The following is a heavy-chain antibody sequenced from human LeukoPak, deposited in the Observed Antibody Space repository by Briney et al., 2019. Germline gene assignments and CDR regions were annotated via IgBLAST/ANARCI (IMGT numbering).Heavy chain of an antibody. V-gene: IGHV3-23*01. J-gene: IGHJ4*02. CDR1: GFTFSSYA. Sequence: PGGSLRLSCAASGFTFSSYAVSWVRQAPGKGLEWVSTTSGSGGSTYYADSVKGRFTISRDNSKNTLYLQMNSLRAEDTAVYYCAKGQYYYHSSGYPTFDYWGQGTLVTVSS. D-gene: IGHD3-22*01. CDR2: TSGSGGST. CDR3: AKGQYYYHSSGYPTFDY.